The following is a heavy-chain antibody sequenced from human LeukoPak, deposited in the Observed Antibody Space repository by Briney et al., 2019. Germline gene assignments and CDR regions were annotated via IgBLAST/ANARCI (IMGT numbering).Heavy chain of an antibody. CDR3: ARDLGYSYDDYYYYYGMDV. V-gene: IGHV3-72*01. CDR2: TRNKANSYTT. J-gene: IGHJ6*02. Sequence: GGSLRLSCAASGFTFSDHYMDWVRQAPGKGLEWVGRTRNKANSYTTGYAASVKGRFTISRDDSKNSLYLQMNSLKTEDTAVYYCARDLGYSYDDYYYYYGMDVWGQGTTVTVSS. CDR1: GFTFSDHY. D-gene: IGHD5-18*01.